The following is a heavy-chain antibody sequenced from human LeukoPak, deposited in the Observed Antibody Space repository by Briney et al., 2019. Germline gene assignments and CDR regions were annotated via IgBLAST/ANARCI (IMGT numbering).Heavy chain of an antibody. CDR3: ARGGLRYFDWLYNWFDP. Sequence: PSETLSLTCAVYGGSFSGYYWSWIRQPPGKGLEWIGEINHIGSTHYNPSLKSRVTISVDTSKNQFSLKLSSVTAADTAVYYCARGGLRYFDWLYNWFDPWGQGTLGTVSS. D-gene: IGHD3-9*01. V-gene: IGHV4-34*01. CDR1: GGSFSGYY. J-gene: IGHJ5*02. CDR2: INHIGST.